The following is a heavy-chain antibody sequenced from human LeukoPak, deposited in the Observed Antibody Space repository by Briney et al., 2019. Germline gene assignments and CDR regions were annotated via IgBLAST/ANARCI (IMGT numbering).Heavy chain of an antibody. V-gene: IGHV1-69*05. CDR3: ARGAPYSSSAPTFDY. D-gene: IGHD6-6*01. Sequence: ASVKVSCKASGGTFSSYAISWVRQAPGQGLEWMGRIIPIFGTANYAQKFQGRVMITTDESTSTAYMELSSLRSEDTAVYYCARGAPYSSSAPTFDYWGQGTLVTVSS. CDR2: IIPIFGTA. J-gene: IGHJ4*02. CDR1: GGTFSSYA.